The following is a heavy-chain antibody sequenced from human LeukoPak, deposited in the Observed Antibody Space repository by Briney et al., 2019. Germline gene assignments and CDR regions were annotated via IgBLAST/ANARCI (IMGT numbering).Heavy chain of an antibody. V-gene: IGHV3-30-3*01. CDR3: ARERDIVVASGGFDP. D-gene: IGHD2-15*01. Sequence: GGSLRLSCAASGFTFSSYAMHWVRQAPGKGLEWVAVISYDGSNKYYADSVKGRFTISRDNSKNTLYLQMNSLRAEDTAVYYCARERDIVVASGGFDPWGQGTLVTVSS. CDR2: ISYDGSNK. J-gene: IGHJ5*02. CDR1: GFTFSSYA.